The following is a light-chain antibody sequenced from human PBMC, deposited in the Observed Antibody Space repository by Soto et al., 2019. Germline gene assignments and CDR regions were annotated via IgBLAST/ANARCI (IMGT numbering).Light chain of an antibody. Sequence: EIVLTQSPGILSLCPGERATLSCRASQSVSNDFLAWYQQKPGQAPRLLIYGASTRATDVPDRFSGSGSGADFTLTISRLEPEDFAVYYCQQYGSSPRTFGQGTKVDI. CDR1: QSVSNDF. J-gene: IGKJ1*01. V-gene: IGKV3-20*01. CDR2: GAS. CDR3: QQYGSSPRT.